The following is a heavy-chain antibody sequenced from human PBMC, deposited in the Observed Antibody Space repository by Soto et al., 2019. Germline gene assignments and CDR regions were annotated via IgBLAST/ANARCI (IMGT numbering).Heavy chain of an antibody. CDR3: GGGGQLDYYGMDV. J-gene: IGHJ6*02. CDR1: GYTFTSYG. Sequence: SVKVSCKASGYTFTSYGISWVRQAPGQGLEWMGGIIPIFGTANYAQKFQGRVTITADESTSTAYMELSSLRSEDTAVYYCGGGGQLDYYGMDVWGQGTTVTVSS. CDR2: IIPIFGTA. V-gene: IGHV1-69*13. D-gene: IGHD6-6*01.